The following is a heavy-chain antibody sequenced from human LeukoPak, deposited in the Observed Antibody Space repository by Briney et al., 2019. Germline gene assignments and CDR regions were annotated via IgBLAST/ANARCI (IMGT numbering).Heavy chain of an antibody. CDR2: ISAYNGNT. J-gene: IGHJ6*03. CDR1: GYTFTIYG. D-gene: IGHD4-17*01. V-gene: IGHV1-18*01. CDR3: ARVLGYGDYYYYYMDV. Sequence: GASVKVSCKASGYTFTIYGISWVRQAPGQGLEWMGWISAYNGNTNYAQKLQGRVTMTTDTSTSTAYMELRSLRSDDTAVYYCARVLGYGDYYYYYMDVWGKGTTVTVSS.